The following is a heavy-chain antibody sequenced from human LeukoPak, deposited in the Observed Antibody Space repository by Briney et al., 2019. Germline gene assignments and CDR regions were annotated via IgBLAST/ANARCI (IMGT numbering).Heavy chain of an antibody. Sequence: ASVKVSCKASGYTFTSYYMHWVRQAPGQGLEWMGIINPSGGSTSYAQKFQGRVTITRDTSASTAYMELSSLRSEDTAVYYCARPSYCSGGSCPGGYYGMDVWGQGTTVTVSS. CDR3: ARPSYCSGGSCPGGYYGMDV. V-gene: IGHV1-46*01. CDR2: INPSGGST. D-gene: IGHD2-15*01. CDR1: GYTFTSYY. J-gene: IGHJ6*02.